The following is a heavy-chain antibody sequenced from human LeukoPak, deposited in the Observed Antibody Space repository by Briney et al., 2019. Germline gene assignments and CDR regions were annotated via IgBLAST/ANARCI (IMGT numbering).Heavy chain of an antibody. Sequence: GGSLRLSCATSGFTFNNYGMHWVRQAPGKGLEWVAVMWYDGSNKYYADSVQGRFTISRDNSKNTLYLQMNSLRVEDTAVYYCARSYYRGNSGATDYWAREPWSASPQ. CDR1: GFTFNNYG. D-gene: IGHD4-23*01. J-gene: IGHJ4*02. CDR3: ARSYYRGNSGATDY. V-gene: IGHV3-33*01. CDR2: MWYDGSNK.